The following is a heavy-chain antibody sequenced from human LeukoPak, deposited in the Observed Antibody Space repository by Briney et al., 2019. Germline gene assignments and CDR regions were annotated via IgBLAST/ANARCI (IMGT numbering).Heavy chain of an antibody. V-gene: IGHV4-59*11. CDR3: ARDQSGYDFWSGYYYYMDV. CDR2: IYYSGST. D-gene: IGHD3-3*01. J-gene: IGHJ6*03. Sequence: SETLSFTCTVSGGSISSHYWSWIRQPPGKGLVWIGYIYYSGSTNYNPSLKSRVTISVDTSKNQFSLKLSSVTAADTAGYYCARDQSGYDFWSGYYYYMDVWGKGTTVTVSS. CDR1: GGSISSHY.